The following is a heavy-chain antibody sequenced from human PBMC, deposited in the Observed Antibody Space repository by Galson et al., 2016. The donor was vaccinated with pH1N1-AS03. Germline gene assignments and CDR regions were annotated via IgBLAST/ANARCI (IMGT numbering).Heavy chain of an antibody. CDR3: ARHSGVTTTVTNAFDI. D-gene: IGHD4-17*01. CDR1: GGSIDNSSYY. V-gene: IGHV4-39*07. Sequence: SETLSLTCSVSGGSIDNSSYYWGWIRQPPGKGLEWIASIYYLGYTYDNPSLKSRVTISVDTSKNQFSLRLSSVTAADTAVYYCARHSGVTTTVTNAFDIWGRGTMVTVYS. J-gene: IGHJ3*02. CDR2: IYYLGYT.